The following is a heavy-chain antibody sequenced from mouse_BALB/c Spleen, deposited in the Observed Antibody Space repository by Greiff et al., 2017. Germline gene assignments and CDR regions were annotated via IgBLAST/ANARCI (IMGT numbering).Heavy chain of an antibody. Sequence: VQLQQSGAELAKPGASVKMSCKASGYTFTSYWMHWVKQRPGQGLEWIGYINPSTGYTEYNQKFKDKATLTADKSSSTAYMQLSSLTSEDSAVYYCAREALYAMDYWGQGTSVTVSS. CDR3: AREALYAMDY. CDR2: INPSTGYT. J-gene: IGHJ4*01. V-gene: IGHV1-7*01. CDR1: GYTFTSYW.